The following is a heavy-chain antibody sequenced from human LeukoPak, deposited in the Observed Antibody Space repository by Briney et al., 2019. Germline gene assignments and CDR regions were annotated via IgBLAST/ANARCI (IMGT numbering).Heavy chain of an antibody. J-gene: IGHJ4*02. CDR3: ARALVRESDY. V-gene: IGHV3-21*01. D-gene: IGHD3-10*01. Sequence: GGSLRLSCAASGFTFSSYSMNWVRQAPGKGLEWVSSISSSSSYIYYADSVRGRFTISRDNSKNSLYLQMNSLRAEDTAVYYCARALVRESDYWGQGTLVTVSS. CDR1: GFTFSSYS. CDR2: ISSSSSYI.